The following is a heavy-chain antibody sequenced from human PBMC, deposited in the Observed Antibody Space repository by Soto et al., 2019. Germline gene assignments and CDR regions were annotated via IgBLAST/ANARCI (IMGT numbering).Heavy chain of an antibody. J-gene: IGHJ6*02. CDR2: ISGSGSII. CDR1: GFTFSDYY. Sequence: PGGSLRLSCAASGFTFSDYYMSWIRQAPGKGLEWVSSISGSGSIIYYADSVKGRFTISRDNSKNTLYLQMNSLRAEDTAVYYCAKDSKDDFWSGYWAYYYGMDVWGQGTTVTVSS. V-gene: IGHV3-11*01. D-gene: IGHD3-3*01. CDR3: AKDSKDDFWSGYWAYYYGMDV.